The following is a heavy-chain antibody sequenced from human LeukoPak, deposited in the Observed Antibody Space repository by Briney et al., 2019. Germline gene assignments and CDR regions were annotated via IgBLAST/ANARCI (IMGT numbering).Heavy chain of an antibody. V-gene: IGHV3-7*01. D-gene: IGHD3-10*01. Sequence: TGGSLRLSCAASGFTFSSYWMSGVRQAPGKGLEGVANIKQEGSEKYYVDSVTGRFTISRVDAKNSLYPQMNSLRAEDTAVYYCARVDIVVRGVIDYWGQGTLVTVSS. CDR1: GFTFSSYW. CDR2: IKQEGSEK. J-gene: IGHJ4*02. CDR3: ARVDIVVRGVIDY.